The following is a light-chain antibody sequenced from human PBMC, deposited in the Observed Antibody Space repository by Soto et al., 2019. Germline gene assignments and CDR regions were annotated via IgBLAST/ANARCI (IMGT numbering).Light chain of an antibody. Sequence: DIVMTQSPDSLAVSLGERATINCKSSQSVLYSSNNKDYLAWYQQKPGQPPNLLIYWASTRESGVPDRFTGSGSGTDFTLTISNLQAEDVAVYYCHQYYTTPITFGQGTRLEIK. CDR1: QSVLYSSNNKDY. V-gene: IGKV4-1*01. CDR3: HQYYTTPIT. J-gene: IGKJ5*01. CDR2: WAS.